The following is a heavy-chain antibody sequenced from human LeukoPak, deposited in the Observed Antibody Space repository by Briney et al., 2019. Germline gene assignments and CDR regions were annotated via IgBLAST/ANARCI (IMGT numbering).Heavy chain of an antibody. V-gene: IGHV4-39*01. CDR1: GVSTTSTIYY. CDR2: IYYSGST. Sequence: SETLSLTCTVSGVSTTSTIYYWGWIRQPPGKGLERIGSIYYSGSTYYNPSLNSRVTISVDTSKNQFSLKLSSLTAADTAVYYCARHRQNTVTNQPYYFDYWGQGTLVTVSS. J-gene: IGHJ4*02. CDR3: ARHRQNTVTNQPYYFDY. D-gene: IGHD4-17*01.